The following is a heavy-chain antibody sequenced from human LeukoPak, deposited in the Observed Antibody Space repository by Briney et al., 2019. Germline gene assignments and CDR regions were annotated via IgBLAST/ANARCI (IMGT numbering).Heavy chain of an antibody. V-gene: IGHV4-59*11. CDR1: GASLKDHF. Sequence: SETLSLTCTVSGASLKDHFWIWVRQPPGKGLEWIGYISYTGRTNFNPSLKSRVTISLDKTKNQSSLILTSVTAADTALYFCARGTVSVFFDSWGQGSLVTVSS. J-gene: IGHJ4*02. CDR3: ARGTVSVFFDS. D-gene: IGHD2-8*01. CDR2: ISYTGRT.